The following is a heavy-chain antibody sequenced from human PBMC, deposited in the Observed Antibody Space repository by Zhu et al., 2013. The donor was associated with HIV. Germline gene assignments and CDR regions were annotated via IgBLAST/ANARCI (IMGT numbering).Heavy chain of an antibody. CDR1: GYTFTGYY. V-gene: IGHV1-2*02. J-gene: IGHJ4*02. CDR3: ARVELAPYGDPTYFDY. D-gene: IGHD4-17*01. Sequence: QVQLVQSGAEVKKPGASVKVSCKASGYTFTGYYMHWVRQAPGQGLEWMGWINPNSGGTNYAQKFQGRVTMTRDTSISTAYMELSRLRSDDTAVYYCARVELAPYGDPTYFDYWGQGTLVTVSS. CDR2: INPNSGGT.